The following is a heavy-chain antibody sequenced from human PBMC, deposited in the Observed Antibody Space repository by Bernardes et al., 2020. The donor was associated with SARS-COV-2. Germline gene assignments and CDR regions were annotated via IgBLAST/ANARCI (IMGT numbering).Heavy chain of an antibody. CDR1: GFSVIGNY. Sequence: SLRLSCAASGFSVIGNYMSWVRHAPVRGLEWVSIIYSGGYTKYTDSVKGRFTISRDNSKNALYLQMNSLRVEDTAVYYCAREGSWDPDYWGQGTQVTVSS. J-gene: IGHJ4*02. V-gene: IGHV3-53*01. CDR2: IYSGGYT. D-gene: IGHD1-26*01. CDR3: AREGSWDPDY.